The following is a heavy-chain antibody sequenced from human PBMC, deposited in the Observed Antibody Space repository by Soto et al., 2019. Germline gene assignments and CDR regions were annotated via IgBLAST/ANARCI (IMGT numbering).Heavy chain of an antibody. CDR2: IVVGSGNT. Sequence: SVKVSCKASGFTFTSSAVQWVRQARGQRLEWIGWIVVGSGNTNYAQKFQERVTITRDMSTSTAYMELSSLRSEDTAVYYCAAGPQPAGRVHYYYSVMDFWGNGTTVPVSS. CDR3: AAGPQPAGRVHYYYSVMDF. V-gene: IGHV1-58*01. D-gene: IGHD6-19*01. CDR1: GFTFTSSA. J-gene: IGHJ6*04.